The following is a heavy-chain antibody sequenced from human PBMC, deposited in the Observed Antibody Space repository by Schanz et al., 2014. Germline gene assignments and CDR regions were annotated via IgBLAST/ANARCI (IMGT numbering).Heavy chain of an antibody. J-gene: IGHJ3*02. CDR1: GFSFSNYS. CDR2: INSRSNFI. V-gene: IGHV3-21*01. D-gene: IGHD5-12*01. CDR3: AGAVATIRADSFDI. Sequence: EVHLVESGGSLVQPGGSLRLSCVASGFSFSNYSMNWIRQTPKGLEWVSSINSRSNFIYYADSVKGRFTISRDNAKNSLYLQMNSLRAEDTAVYYCAGAVATIRADSFDIWGRGTMVAVSS.